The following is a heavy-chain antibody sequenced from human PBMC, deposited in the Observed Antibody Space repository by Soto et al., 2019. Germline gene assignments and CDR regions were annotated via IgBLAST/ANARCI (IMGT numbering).Heavy chain of an antibody. V-gene: IGHV3-30-3*01. Sequence: QVQLVESGGGVVQPGRSLRLSCAASGFTFSSYAMHWVRQTPGKGLEWVAVISYDGSNKYYADSVKGRFTISRDNSKNTLYLQMNSLRAEDTAVYYCARDVHSSYMFDPWGQGTLVTVSS. CDR2: ISYDGSNK. CDR1: GFTFSSYA. CDR3: ARDVHSSYMFDP. J-gene: IGHJ5*02. D-gene: IGHD2-15*01.